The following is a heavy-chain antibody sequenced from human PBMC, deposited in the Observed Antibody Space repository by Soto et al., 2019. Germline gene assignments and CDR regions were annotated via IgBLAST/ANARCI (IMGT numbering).Heavy chain of an antibody. Sequence: QVQLVQSGAEVKKPGASVKVSCKASGYTFTSYGISWVRQAPGQGLEWMGWISAYNGNTKYAQKLQGRVTMTTDTSTSTAYMELRSLRSDDTAVYYGASSLLVGYGLEGEGEWGQGTLVTVSS. CDR1: GYTFTSYG. J-gene: IGHJ4*02. V-gene: IGHV1-18*01. D-gene: IGHD5-18*01. CDR3: ASSLLVGYGLEGEGE. CDR2: ISAYNGNT.